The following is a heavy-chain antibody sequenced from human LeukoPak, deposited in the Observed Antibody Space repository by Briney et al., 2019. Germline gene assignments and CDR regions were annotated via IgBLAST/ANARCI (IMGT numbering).Heavy chain of an antibody. D-gene: IGHD5-18*01. Sequence: GSLRLSCAASGFTFSTYAMHWVRQAPGKGLEWVAVISYDGSSKYYADSVKGRFTISRDNSKNTLYLQMNSLRAEDTAVYYCARARSSYGYGDAFDIWGQGTIVTVSS. V-gene: IGHV3-30*04. CDR3: ARARSSYGYGDAFDI. CDR1: GFTFSTYA. CDR2: ISYDGSSK. J-gene: IGHJ3*02.